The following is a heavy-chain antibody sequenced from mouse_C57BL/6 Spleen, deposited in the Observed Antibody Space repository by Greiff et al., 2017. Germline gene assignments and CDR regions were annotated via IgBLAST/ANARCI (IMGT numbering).Heavy chain of an antibody. CDR3: TTDGSKAWFAY. CDR2: IDPENGAT. Sequence: EVQLQQSGAELVRPGASVKLSCTASGFNIKDDYMHWVKQRPEQGLEWIGWIDPENGATEYASKFQGKATITADTSSNTAYLQLSSLTSEDTAVYYCTTDGSKAWFAYWGQGTLVTVSA. CDR1: GFNIKDDY. D-gene: IGHD1-1*01. J-gene: IGHJ3*01. V-gene: IGHV14-4*01.